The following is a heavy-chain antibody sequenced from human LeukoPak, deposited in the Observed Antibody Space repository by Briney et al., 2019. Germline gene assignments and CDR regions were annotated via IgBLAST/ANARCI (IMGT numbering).Heavy chain of an antibody. CDR2: ISSSSSYI. D-gene: IGHD5-18*01. Sequence: PGGSLRLSCAASGFTFSSYSMTWVRQAPGKGLEWVSSISSSSSYIYYADSVKGRFTISRDNAKNSLYLQMNSLRAEDTAVYYCARAKGVDTAMVTVYYGMDVWGQGTTVTVSS. J-gene: IGHJ6*02. V-gene: IGHV3-21*01. CDR3: ARAKGVDTAMVTVYYGMDV. CDR1: GFTFSSYS.